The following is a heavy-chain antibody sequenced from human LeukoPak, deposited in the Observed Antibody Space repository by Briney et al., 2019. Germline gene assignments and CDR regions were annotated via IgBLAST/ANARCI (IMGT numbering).Heavy chain of an antibody. CDR2: INHSGST. CDR3: ARDRKDGYGPGLTDC. D-gene: IGHD5-18*01. V-gene: IGHV4-34*09. J-gene: IGHJ4*02. Sequence: PSETLSLTCAVYGGSFSGYYWSWIRQPPGKGLEWIGEINHSGSTNYNPSLKSRVTISVDTSKNQFSLKLSSVTAADTAVYYCARDRKDGYGPGLTDCWGQGTLVTVSS. CDR1: GGSFSGYY.